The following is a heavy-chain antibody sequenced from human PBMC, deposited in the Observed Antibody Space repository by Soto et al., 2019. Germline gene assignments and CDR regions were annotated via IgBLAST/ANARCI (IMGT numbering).Heavy chain of an antibody. V-gene: IGHV2-5*02. CDR1: GFSLSTTAEG. J-gene: IGHJ4*02. CDR2: IYWDDDE. Sequence: QITLKESGPTLVKPTQTLTLTCTFSGFSLSTTAEGVGWIRQPPGKALEWLALIYWDDDERYSPSLKSRLTITKDPCKHQVVLTMTNVDPVDTATYYCAHGSCSSADCYPNPYLDYWGQGILVTVSS. D-gene: IGHD2-2*01. CDR3: AHGSCSSADCYPNPYLDY.